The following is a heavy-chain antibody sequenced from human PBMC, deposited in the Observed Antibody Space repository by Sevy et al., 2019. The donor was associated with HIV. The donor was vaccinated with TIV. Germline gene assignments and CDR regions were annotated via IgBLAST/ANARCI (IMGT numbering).Heavy chain of an antibody. D-gene: IGHD2-2*01. CDR1: GFSFSSYT. V-gene: IGHV3-21*01. Sequence: GGSLRLSCAASGFSFSSYTMNWVSQAPGKGLEWVSSISSSSTYIYYADSLKGRFTISRDNAKNSVYLQMNSLRAEDTAVYYCARDGGCTSTSCLLYFDYWGQGTLVTVSS. CDR2: ISSSSTYI. J-gene: IGHJ4*02. CDR3: ARDGGCTSTSCLLYFDY.